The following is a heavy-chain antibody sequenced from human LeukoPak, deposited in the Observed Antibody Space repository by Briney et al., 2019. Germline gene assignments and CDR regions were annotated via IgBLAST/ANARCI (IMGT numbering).Heavy chain of an antibody. J-gene: IGHJ4*02. CDR2: ISHDGSHK. V-gene: IGHV3-30*04. D-gene: IGHD4-23*01. CDR3: ARDPNRLADYGGDYFDH. Sequence: GGSLRLSCVASGFTFSSFSMXXVXXAXGXXLXXVXVISHDGSHKSYADSVRGRFTISRDNSKNTLSLQVNTLRPEDTALFYCARDPNRLADYGGDYFDHWGQGTLVTVSS. CDR1: GFTFSSFS.